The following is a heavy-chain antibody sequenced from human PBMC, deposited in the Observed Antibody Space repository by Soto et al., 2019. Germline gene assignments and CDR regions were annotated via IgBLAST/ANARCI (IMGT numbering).Heavy chain of an antibody. J-gene: IGHJ4*02. Sequence: VQLVESGGDLVQPGGSLRLSCAASGITVSNNYMSWVRQAPGKGQEWVSVIYSGGSTYYADSVKGRFTISRDNSKNTVYLQMYSLRTEDTAVYYCARMYDWGQGTLVTVSS. V-gene: IGHV3-66*01. CDR3: ARMYD. D-gene: IGHD2-8*01. CDR2: IYSGGST. CDR1: GITVSNNY.